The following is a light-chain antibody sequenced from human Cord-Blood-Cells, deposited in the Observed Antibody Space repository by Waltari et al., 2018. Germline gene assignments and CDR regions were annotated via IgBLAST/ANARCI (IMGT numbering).Light chain of an antibody. J-gene: IGLJ2*01. CDR2: KDI. CDR1: ALPKQY. V-gene: IGLV3-25*02. CDR3: QSADSSGTYVV. Sequence: SYELTQPPSVSVSPGQTARITCSGDALPKQYAYWYQQKPGQDPVLVIDKDIERTSGIPERVAGASSGTTDTLTSSGVQAGYEADYYCQSADSSGTYVVFGGGTKLTVL.